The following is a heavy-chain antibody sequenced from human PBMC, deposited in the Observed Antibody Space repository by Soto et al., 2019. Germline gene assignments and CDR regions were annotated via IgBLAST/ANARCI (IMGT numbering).Heavy chain of an antibody. D-gene: IGHD6-13*01. Sequence: QVQLVQSGAEVKKPGSSVKVSCKASGGTFSSFGISWLRQAPGQGLAWMGGIIPIFGTANYAQNLPGSIIPICRTAHYAQTFQGRVLITADESTSTASMELSILRSEDTAVYYCARERRGFAAAGQSFDYCGQGPLVTVSS. CDR3: ARERRGFAAAGQSFDY. J-gene: IGHJ4*02. CDR2: IIPIFGTA. V-gene: IGHV1-69*01. CDR1: GGTFSSFG.